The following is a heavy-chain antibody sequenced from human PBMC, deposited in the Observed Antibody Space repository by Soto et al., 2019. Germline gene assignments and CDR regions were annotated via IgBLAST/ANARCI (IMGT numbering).Heavy chain of an antibody. V-gene: IGHV3-23*01. CDR2: LSSRGFST. J-gene: IGHJ6*02. D-gene: IGHD4-4*01. CDR1: AFTFNDYA. CDR3: AKTSNNYYHYYDMDV. Sequence: PGGTLRLSCAASAFTFNDYALTWVRPVPGKGLEWVSSLSSRGFSTHYAESVKGRFTISRDNAKITLFLQMNSLRAEDTALYYCAKTSNNYYHYYDMDVWGQGTTVTVSS.